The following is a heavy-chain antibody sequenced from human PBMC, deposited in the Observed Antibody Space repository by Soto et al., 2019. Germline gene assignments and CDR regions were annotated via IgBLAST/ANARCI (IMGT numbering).Heavy chain of an antibody. J-gene: IGHJ6*02. CDR1: EFTFSNYW. D-gene: IGHD1-1*01. Sequence: EVQLVESGGGLVQPGGSLRLSCAASEFTFSNYWMSWVRQAPGKGLEWVAKIKTDGSETYYVDSVKGRFTISRDNSKNSLYLQMDSLRAEDTAVYYCTRLDSSLVHYGMDVWGQGTTVTVSS. CDR2: IKTDGSET. V-gene: IGHV3-7*01. CDR3: TRLDSSLVHYGMDV.